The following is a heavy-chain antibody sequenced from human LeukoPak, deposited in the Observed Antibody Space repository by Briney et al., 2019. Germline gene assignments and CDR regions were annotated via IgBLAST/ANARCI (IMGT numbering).Heavy chain of an antibody. Sequence: PGGSLRLSCAASGFTFSSYVMHWVRQAPGKGLEWVAIISYDGSNEYYADSVKGRFTISRDNSKNTLYLQMNSLRAADTAVYYCARGGGYSYGSFDYWGQGTLVTVSS. CDR2: ISYDGSNE. CDR3: ARGGGYSYGSFDY. CDR1: GFTFSSYV. V-gene: IGHV3-30*04. J-gene: IGHJ4*02. D-gene: IGHD5-18*01.